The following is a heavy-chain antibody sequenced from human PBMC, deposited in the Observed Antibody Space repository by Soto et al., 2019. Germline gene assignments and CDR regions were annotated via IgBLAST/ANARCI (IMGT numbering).Heavy chain of an antibody. Sequence: QVQLVQSGAEEKKPGASVKVSCKASGYTFTSYATHWVRQAPGQRLEWMGWINAGNGNTKYSQKFQGRVTITRDTSASTADMELSSLRSEDTAVYYCARAWVVVTAPDYWGQGTLVTVSS. CDR2: INAGNGNT. D-gene: IGHD2-21*02. J-gene: IGHJ4*02. CDR1: GYTFTSYA. V-gene: IGHV1-3*05. CDR3: ARAWVVVTAPDY.